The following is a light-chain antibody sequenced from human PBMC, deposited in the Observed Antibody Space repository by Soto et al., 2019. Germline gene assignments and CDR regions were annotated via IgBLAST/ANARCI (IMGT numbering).Light chain of an antibody. V-gene: IGKV3-20*01. CDR3: QQYGSSPPYT. Sequence: EVELTQSPGTLSLSPGERASLSCRASQSVSNNYLAWYQQKPGQSPKLLIFGSSDRATGIPDRFSGSGSGTDFTLTISRLEPEDFAVYYCQQYGSSPPYTFGQGTKTGDQT. CDR2: GSS. J-gene: IGKJ2*01. CDR1: QSVSNNY.